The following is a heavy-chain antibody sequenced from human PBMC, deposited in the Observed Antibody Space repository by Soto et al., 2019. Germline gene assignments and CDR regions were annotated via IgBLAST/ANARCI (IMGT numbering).Heavy chain of an antibody. CDR2: IIPILGIA. Sequence: ASVKVSCKASGGTFSSYTISWVRQAPGQGLEWMGRIIPILGIANYAQKFQGRVTITADKSTSTAYMELSSLRSEDTAVYYCARGGWSITMVRGVAADAFDIWGQGTMVTVSS. CDR1: GGTFSSYT. D-gene: IGHD3-10*01. CDR3: ARGGWSITMVRGVAADAFDI. V-gene: IGHV1-69*02. J-gene: IGHJ3*02.